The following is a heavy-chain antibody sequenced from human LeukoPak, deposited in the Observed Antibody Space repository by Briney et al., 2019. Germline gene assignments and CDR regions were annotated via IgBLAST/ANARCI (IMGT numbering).Heavy chain of an antibody. CDR3: ARDPRSSGYCSGGSCSDWFDP. CDR1: GGSVSRGSYC. D-gene: IGHD2-15*01. V-gene: IGHV4-61*01. J-gene: IGHJ5*02. Sequence: SETLSLTCTVSGGSVSRGSYCWSWIRQPPGKGLGWIGYIYYSGSTNYNPSLKSRVTISVDTSKNQFSLKLSSVTAADTAVYYCARDPRSSGYCSGGSCSDWFDPWGQGTLVTVSS. CDR2: IYYSGST.